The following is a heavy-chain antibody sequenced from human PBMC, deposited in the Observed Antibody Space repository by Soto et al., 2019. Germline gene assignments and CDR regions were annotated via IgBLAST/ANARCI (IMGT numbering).Heavy chain of an antibody. D-gene: IGHD3-10*01. Sequence: GGSLRLSCAASGFTFSSYWMSWVRQAPGKGLEWVANIKQDGSEKYYVDSVKGRFTISRDNAKNSLYLQMNSLSAEDTAVYYCAREPYYYGSGDHFDSWGQGTLVTVSS. CDR3: AREPYYYGSGDHFDS. J-gene: IGHJ4*02. CDR1: GFTFSSYW. V-gene: IGHV3-7*03. CDR2: IKQDGSEK.